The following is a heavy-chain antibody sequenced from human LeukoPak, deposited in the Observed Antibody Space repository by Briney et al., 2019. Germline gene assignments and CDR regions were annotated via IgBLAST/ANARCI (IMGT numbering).Heavy chain of an antibody. Sequence: SETLSPTCTVSGGSISSYYWSWIRQPPGKGLEWIGYIYYSGSTNYNPSLKSRVTISVDTSKNQFSLKLSSVTAADTAVYYCARTTYYDFWSGWGAFDIWGQGTMVTVSS. CDR3: ARTTYYDFWSGWGAFDI. CDR2: IYYSGST. V-gene: IGHV4-59*01. J-gene: IGHJ3*02. D-gene: IGHD3-3*01. CDR1: GGSISSYY.